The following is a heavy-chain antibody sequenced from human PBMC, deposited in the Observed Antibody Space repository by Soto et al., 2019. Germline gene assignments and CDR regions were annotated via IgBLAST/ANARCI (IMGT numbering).Heavy chain of an antibody. Sequence: EELLVEAGGGLVQPGGSLRLSCAASGFTFSSYWMSWVRQTPGKGLEWVANMNRDGTEKYYVYSVAGRFTISRDNARNALYLQMNDLRVDDTAVYDCARDANGGYDSGRNYWGQGTLVIFSS. CDR2: MNRDGTEK. V-gene: IGHV3-7*05. CDR3: ARDANGGYDSGRNY. J-gene: IGHJ4*02. D-gene: IGHD5-12*01. CDR1: GFTFSSYW.